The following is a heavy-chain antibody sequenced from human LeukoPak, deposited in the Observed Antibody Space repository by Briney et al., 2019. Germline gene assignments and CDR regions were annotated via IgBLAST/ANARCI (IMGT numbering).Heavy chain of an antibody. V-gene: IGHV4-39*01. CDR1: GGSISSSSYH. D-gene: IGHD3-3*01. CDR2: IYYGRTA. J-gene: IGHJ4*02. CDR3: VRHDGRGGNTMGALDS. Sequence: SETLSLTCTVSGGSISSSSYHWGWIRQSLGKGLEWIGAIYYGRTAYYNPSLNSRVTISVATSTNQFSLQLNSVTAADTAVYYCVRHDGRGGNTMGALDSWGQGSLVTVSS.